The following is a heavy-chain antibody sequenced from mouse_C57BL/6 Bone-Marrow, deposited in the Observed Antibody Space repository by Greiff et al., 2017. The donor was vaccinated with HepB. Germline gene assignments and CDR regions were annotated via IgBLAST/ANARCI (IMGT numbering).Heavy chain of an antibody. J-gene: IGHJ3*01. CDR1: GFTFSSYA. CDR2: ISDGGSYT. V-gene: IGHV5-4*01. Sequence: DVMLVESGGGLVKPGGSLKLSCAASGFTFSSYAMSWVRQTPEKRLEWVATISDGGSYTYYPDNVKGRFTISRDNAKNNLYLQMSHLKSEDTAMYYCARDDYDWFAYWGQGTLVTVSA. CDR3: ARDDYDWFAY. D-gene: IGHD2-4*01.